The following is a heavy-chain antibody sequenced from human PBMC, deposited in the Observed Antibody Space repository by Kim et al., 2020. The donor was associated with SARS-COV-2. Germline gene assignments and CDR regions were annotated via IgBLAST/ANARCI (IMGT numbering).Heavy chain of an antibody. J-gene: IGHJ6*02. V-gene: IGHV3-30*18. CDR1: GFTLSSYG. CDR2: ISYDGSNK. D-gene: IGHD6-13*01. CDR3: AKVLIAAAGGYVVSDYYYGMDV. Sequence: GGSLRLSCAASGFTLSSYGMHWVRQAPGKGLEWVAVISYDGSNKYYADSVKGRFTISRDNSKNTLYLQMNSLRAEDTAVYYCAKVLIAAAGGYVVSDYYYGMDVWGQGTTVTVSS.